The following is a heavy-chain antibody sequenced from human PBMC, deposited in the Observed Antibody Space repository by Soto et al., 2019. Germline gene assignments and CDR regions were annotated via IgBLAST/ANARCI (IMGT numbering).Heavy chain of an antibody. Sequence: LSLTCTVSGGSISSGGYYWSWIRQHPGKGLEWIGYIYYSGSTYYNPSLKSRVTISVDTSKNQFSLKLSSVTAADTAVYYCARARSSSWYWGIDYWGQGTLVTVSS. J-gene: IGHJ4*02. CDR3: ARARSSSWYWGIDY. CDR2: IYYSGST. V-gene: IGHV4-31*03. CDR1: GGSISSGGYY. D-gene: IGHD6-13*01.